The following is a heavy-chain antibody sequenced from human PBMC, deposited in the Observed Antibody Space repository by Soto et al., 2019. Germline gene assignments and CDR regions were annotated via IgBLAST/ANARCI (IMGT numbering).Heavy chain of an antibody. D-gene: IGHD6-6*01. Sequence: EVQLVESGGGLVQPGGSLRLSCAASGFTFSSYSMNWVRQAPGKGLEWVSYISSSSSTIYYADSVKGRFTISRDNAKNSLYLQMNSLRAEDTAVYYCARRIAARRNGGADYWGQGTLVTVSS. V-gene: IGHV3-48*01. CDR1: GFTFSSYS. CDR3: ARRIAARRNGGADY. J-gene: IGHJ4*02. CDR2: ISSSSSTI.